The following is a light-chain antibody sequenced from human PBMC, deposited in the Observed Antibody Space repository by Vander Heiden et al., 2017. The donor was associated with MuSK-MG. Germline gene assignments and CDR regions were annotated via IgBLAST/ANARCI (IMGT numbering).Light chain of an antibody. CDR2: GNS. CDR3: QSYDSSLSAVV. CDR1: SSNIGAGYD. V-gene: IGLV1-40*01. J-gene: IGLJ2*01. Sequence: QSVLTQPPSVSGAPGQRVTISCTGSSSNIGAGYDVHWYQQLPGTAPKLLIYGNSNRPSGVPDRFSGSKSGTSAYLAITGLQAEDEADYYCQSYDSSLSAVVFGGGTKL.